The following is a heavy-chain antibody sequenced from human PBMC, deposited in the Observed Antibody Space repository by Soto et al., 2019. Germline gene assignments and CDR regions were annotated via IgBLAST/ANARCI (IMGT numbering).Heavy chain of an antibody. D-gene: IGHD6-19*01. Sequence: PGGSLRLSCAASGFTFSSYAMSWVRQAPGKGQEWVSAISGSGGSTYYADSVKGRFTISRDNSNNTLYLQMNSLRAEDTAVFYCAKVAGQWLPTRGGFDYWGQGTLVTVSS. CDR2: ISGSGGST. J-gene: IGHJ4*02. CDR3: AKVAGQWLPTRGGFDY. V-gene: IGHV3-23*01. CDR1: GFTFSSYA.